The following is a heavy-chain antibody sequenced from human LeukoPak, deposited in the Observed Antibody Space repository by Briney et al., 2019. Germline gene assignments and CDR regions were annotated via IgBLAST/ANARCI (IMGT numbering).Heavy chain of an antibody. J-gene: IGHJ4*02. V-gene: IGHV4-30-2*01. CDR2: IYHSGST. D-gene: IGHD6-19*01. Sequence: SETLSLTCTVSGGSISSGDHYWSWIRQPAGKGLEWIGYIYHSGSTFYNPSLRSRLTISVDRSKNQFSLKLSSVTAADTAVYYCAREVAGTFDYWGQGTLVTVSS. CDR3: AREVAGTFDY. CDR1: GGSISSGDHY.